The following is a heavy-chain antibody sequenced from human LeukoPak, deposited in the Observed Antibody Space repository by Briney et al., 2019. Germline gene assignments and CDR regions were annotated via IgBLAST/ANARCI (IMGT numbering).Heavy chain of an antibody. CDR2: ISYDGSNK. J-gene: IGHJ3*02. CDR3: ARAARFGDSSGYRDAFDI. D-gene: IGHD3-22*01. Sequence: GGSLRLSCAASGFTFSSYAMHWVRHAPGKGLEWVAVISYDGSNKYYADSVKGRFTISRDNSKNTLYLQMNSLRAEDTAVYYCARAARFGDSSGYRDAFDIWGQGTMVTVSS. V-gene: IGHV3-30*04. CDR1: GFTFSSYA.